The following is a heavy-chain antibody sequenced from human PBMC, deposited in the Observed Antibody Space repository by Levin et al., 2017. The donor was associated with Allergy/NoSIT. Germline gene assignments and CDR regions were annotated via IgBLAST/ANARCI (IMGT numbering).Heavy chain of an antibody. CDR3: ARVPTSRGYTGYGDFDY. Sequence: LSQTLSLTCAVSGGSISNSYWNWIRQPPGKGLEWIGYISSTGSTNYNPSLKSRVTISIDTSMNQFSMRLNSVTAADTAVYYCARVPTSRGYTGYGDFDYWGQGTLVTVSS. CDR1: GGSISNSY. D-gene: IGHD5-12*01. V-gene: IGHV4-59*08. CDR2: ISSTGST. J-gene: IGHJ4*02.